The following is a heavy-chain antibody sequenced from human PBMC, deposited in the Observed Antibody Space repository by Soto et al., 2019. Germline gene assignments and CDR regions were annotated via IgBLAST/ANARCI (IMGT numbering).Heavy chain of an antibody. CDR1: GGSISSGGYY. V-gene: IGHV4-31*03. D-gene: IGHD3-16*01. Sequence: QVQLQESGPGLVKPSQTLSLTCTVSGGSISSGGYYWSWIRQHPGKGLEWIGYIYYSGSTYYNPSLKSGVTISVDTSKNQFSLKLSSVTAADTAVYYCARGEWLGERRFDPWGQGTLVTVSS. CDR3: ARGEWLGERRFDP. CDR2: IYYSGST. J-gene: IGHJ5*02.